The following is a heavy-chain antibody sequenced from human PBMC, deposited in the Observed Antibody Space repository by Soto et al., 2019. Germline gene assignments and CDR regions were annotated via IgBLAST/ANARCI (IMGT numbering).Heavy chain of an antibody. CDR3: ARNSGSYYRWFDP. CDR1: GGSISGYY. V-gene: IGHV4-59*01. CDR2: IYYSGST. J-gene: IGHJ5*02. Sequence: SQPLSLTCTISGGSISGYYWSWIRQPPGKGLEWIGYIYYSGSTNYNPSLKSRVTISVDTSKNQFSLKLNSVTAADTAVYYCARNSGSYYRWFDPWGQGTLVTVSS. D-gene: IGHD1-26*01.